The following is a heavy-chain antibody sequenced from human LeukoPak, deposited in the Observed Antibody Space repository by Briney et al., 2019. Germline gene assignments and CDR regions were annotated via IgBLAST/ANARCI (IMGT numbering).Heavy chain of an antibody. V-gene: IGHV1-2*02. Sequence: GASVNVSCKASGYTFTGYHMHWVRQAPGQGLEWMGWISPNSGGTNYAQRFQGRVTMTRDTSITTAYMELSRLRSDDTAVYYCARDRGDWDAFDIWGQGTMVTVSS. CDR2: ISPNSGGT. CDR3: ARDRGDWDAFDI. J-gene: IGHJ3*02. D-gene: IGHD3-10*01. CDR1: GYTFTGYH.